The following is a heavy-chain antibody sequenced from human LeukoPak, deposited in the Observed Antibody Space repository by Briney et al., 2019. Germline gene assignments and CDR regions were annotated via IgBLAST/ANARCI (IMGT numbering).Heavy chain of an antibody. CDR1: GFTFSTYA. J-gene: IGHJ4*02. V-gene: IGHV3-23*01. CDR2: ISDSGGST. Sequence: GGSLRLSCAASGFTFSTYAMSWVRQAPGKGPEWVSVISDSGGSTYHVDSVKGRFTISRDNSKNTLYLQMNSLRAEDTAVYYCAKGDWLDYWGQGTLVTVTS. CDR3: AKGDWLDY. D-gene: IGHD3/OR15-3a*01.